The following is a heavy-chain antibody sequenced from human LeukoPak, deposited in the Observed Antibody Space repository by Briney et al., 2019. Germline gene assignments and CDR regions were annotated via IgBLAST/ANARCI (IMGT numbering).Heavy chain of an antibody. J-gene: IGHJ4*02. CDR2: ISYHGSDK. V-gene: IGHV3-30*18. CDR3: AESDIVTTIMSDFDY. Sequence: GGSLRLSCAASGFTFSNYGMHWVRQAPGKGLEWVAVISYHGSDKYYADSVKGRFTISRDNSKNTLSLQMDSLRVEDTAVYYCAESDIVTTIMSDFDYWGQGTLVTVSS. D-gene: IGHD5-12*01. CDR1: GFTFSNYG.